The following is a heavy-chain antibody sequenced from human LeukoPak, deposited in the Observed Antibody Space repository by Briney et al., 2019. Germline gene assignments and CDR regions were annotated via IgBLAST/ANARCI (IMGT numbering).Heavy chain of an antibody. D-gene: IGHD7-27*01. CDR3: ARFGVLTGDAFDI. Sequence: SETLSLTCTVSGGSISSYYWSWIRQPAGKGLEWIGRIYTSENTNYNPSLKSRVTMSVDTSKNQFSPKLRSVTDADTAVYYCARFGVLTGDAFDIWGQGTLVTVSS. CDR1: GGSISSYY. J-gene: IGHJ3*02. V-gene: IGHV4-4*07. CDR2: IYTSENT.